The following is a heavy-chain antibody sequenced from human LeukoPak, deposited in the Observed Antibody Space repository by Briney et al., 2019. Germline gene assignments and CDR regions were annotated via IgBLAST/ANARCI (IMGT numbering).Heavy chain of an antibody. CDR1: GFTFSSYA. CDR2: ISSSSNYI. Sequence: PGGSLRLSCAASGFTFSSYAMNWVRQAPGKGLEWVSSISSSSNYIYYADSVKGRFTISRDNAKSSLSLQMNSLSAEDTAVYYCARDGYNSANGIDVWGQGTMVTVSS. CDR3: ARDGYNSANGIDV. D-gene: IGHD5-24*01. V-gene: IGHV3-21*01. J-gene: IGHJ3*01.